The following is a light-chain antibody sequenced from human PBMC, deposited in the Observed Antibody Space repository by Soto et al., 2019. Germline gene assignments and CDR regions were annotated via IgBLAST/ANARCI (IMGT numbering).Light chain of an antibody. CDR3: QQRSNWPQLT. CDR2: DAS. V-gene: IGKV3-11*01. J-gene: IGKJ4*01. CDR1: QSVSSY. Sequence: EIVLTQSPATLSLSPGERATLSCRASQSVSSYLAWYQQKPGQAPRLLIYDASNRATGIPARFSGSGSGTDFTLTLSSLEPEDFAVYYCQQRSNWPQLTFGGGTKVEIK.